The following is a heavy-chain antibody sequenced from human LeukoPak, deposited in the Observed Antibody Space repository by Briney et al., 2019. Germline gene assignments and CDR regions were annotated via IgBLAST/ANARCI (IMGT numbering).Heavy chain of an antibody. CDR3: ISGGGTADY. J-gene: IGHJ4*02. CDR1: GFSFSDYA. V-gene: IGHV3-15*01. CDR2: TKIKTDDGTP. Sequence: GRSLRLSCAASGFSFSDYALHWVRQAPGKGLEWVGLTKIKTDDGTPDYAALVKGRFTISRDDSKNTVYLEMNSLETEDTAVYYCISGGGTADYWGQGTLVSVSS. D-gene: IGHD1-1*01.